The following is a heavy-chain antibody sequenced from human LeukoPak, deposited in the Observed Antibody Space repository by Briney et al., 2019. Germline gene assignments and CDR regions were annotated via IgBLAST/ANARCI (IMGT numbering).Heavy chain of an antibody. CDR2: IKTDGSEK. J-gene: IGHJ4*02. V-gene: IGHV3-7*01. D-gene: IGHD3-22*01. CDR1: GFTFSSSW. Sequence: PGGSLRLSCGASGFTFSSSWMTWDRQAPGKGLEWVASIKTDGSEKYYVDSVKGRFTISRDNAKNSVYVQMNSLRAEDTAVYYCARISYDTSGSSPPLFYFDYWGQGTLVTVSS. CDR3: ARISYDTSGSSPPLFYFDY.